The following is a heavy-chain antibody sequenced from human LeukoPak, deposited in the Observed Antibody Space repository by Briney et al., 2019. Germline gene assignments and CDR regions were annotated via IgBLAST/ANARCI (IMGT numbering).Heavy chain of an antibody. Sequence: GGSLRLSCAASGFTFSSYEMNWVGQAPGKGLEWVSYISSNGSTIYYADSVKGRFTISRDNAKNSLYLQMNSLRAEDTAVYYCERAEVAATFDYWGQGTLVTVSS. CDR2: ISSNGSTI. J-gene: IGHJ4*02. V-gene: IGHV3-48*03. D-gene: IGHD2-15*01. CDR3: ERAEVAATFDY. CDR1: GFTFSSYE.